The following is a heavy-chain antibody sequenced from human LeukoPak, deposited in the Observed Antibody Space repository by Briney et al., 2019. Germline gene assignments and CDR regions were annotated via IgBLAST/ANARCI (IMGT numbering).Heavy chain of an antibody. D-gene: IGHD1-26*01. Sequence: SETLSLTRIVSGGSLSSYYWSWIRQPPGKGLEWMGDIYYSGSTYYNPSLKSRVTISVDTSKNQFSLKLSSVTAADTAVYYCARGPIVGATDWRAFDIWGQGTMVTVSS. V-gene: IGHV4-59*12. CDR1: GGSLSSYY. J-gene: IGHJ3*02. CDR3: ARGPIVGATDWRAFDI. CDR2: IYYSGST.